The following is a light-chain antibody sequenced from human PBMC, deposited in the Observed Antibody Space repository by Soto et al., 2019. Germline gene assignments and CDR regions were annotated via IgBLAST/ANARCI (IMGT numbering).Light chain of an antibody. CDR2: GAS. V-gene: IGKV3-15*01. Sequence: ELVRTQTEATLSVSPKEIATLARRTSQSVSSNLAWYQQKPGQAPRLLIYGASTRATGIPARFSGSGSGTDLTLTISSLEPADFVVYYCQQRSNWPPVTFGGGTKVDIK. CDR3: QQRSNWPPVT. CDR1: QSVSSN. J-gene: IGKJ4*01.